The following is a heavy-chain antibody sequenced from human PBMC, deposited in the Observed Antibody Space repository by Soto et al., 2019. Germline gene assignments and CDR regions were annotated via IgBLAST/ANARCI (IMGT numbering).Heavy chain of an antibody. CDR1: GFTFSTYS. V-gene: IGHV3-48*01. Sequence: GGSLRLSCAASGFTFSTYSMNWVRQAPGKGLEWVSYISSSSSTIFYTDSVKGRFTVSRDNAKNSLYLQMNSLRAEDTAVYYCARPTSYYDSSRPPASWGQGTLVTAPQ. J-gene: IGHJ5*02. CDR3: ARPTSYYDSSRPPAS. CDR2: ISSSSSTI. D-gene: IGHD3-22*01.